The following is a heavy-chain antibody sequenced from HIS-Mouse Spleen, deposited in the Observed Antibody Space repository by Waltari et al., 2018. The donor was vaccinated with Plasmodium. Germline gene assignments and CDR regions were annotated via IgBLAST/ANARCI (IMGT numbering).Heavy chain of an antibody. V-gene: IGHV4-39*01. Sequence: QLQLQESGPGLVKPSETLSLTCTVSGGSISSSSYYWGWIRQPPGKGLEWIGGIYYSGSTYYNPSLKSRVTISVDTAKNQCSLKLSSVTAADTAVYYCARRGGSYYYFDYWGQGTLVTVSS. CDR2: IYYSGST. CDR1: GGSISSSSYY. D-gene: IGHD1-26*01. CDR3: ARRGGSYYYFDY. J-gene: IGHJ4*02.